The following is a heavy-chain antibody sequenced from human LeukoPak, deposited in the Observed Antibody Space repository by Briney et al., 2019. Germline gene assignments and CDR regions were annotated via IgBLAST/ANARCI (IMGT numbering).Heavy chain of an antibody. CDR2: IYYSEST. V-gene: IGHV4-30-4*01. J-gene: IGHJ3*01. CDR1: GGSISSGDYY. Sequence: SETLSLTCIVSGGSISSGDYYWSWIRQPPGKGLEWIGYIYYSESTYYNPSLKSRVTISEDTSKNQFSLMLSSVTAEDTAVFFCARQVRFPPRSFDLWGQGILVTVSS. CDR3: ARQVRFPPRSFDL.